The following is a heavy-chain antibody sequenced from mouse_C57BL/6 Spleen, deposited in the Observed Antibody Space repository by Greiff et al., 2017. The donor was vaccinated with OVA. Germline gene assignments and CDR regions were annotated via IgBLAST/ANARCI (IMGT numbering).Heavy chain of an antibody. J-gene: IGHJ1*03. V-gene: IGHV1-64*01. Sequence: QVQLQQPGAELVKPGASVKLSCKASGYTFTSYWLHWVKQRPGQGLEWIGMIHPNSGSTNYNEKFKSKATLTVAKSSSTAYMQLSSLTSEDSAVYYCARDGNYGEGYFDVWGTGTTVTVSS. CDR3: ARDGNYGEGYFDV. D-gene: IGHD2-1*01. CDR1: GYTFTSYW. CDR2: IHPNSGST.